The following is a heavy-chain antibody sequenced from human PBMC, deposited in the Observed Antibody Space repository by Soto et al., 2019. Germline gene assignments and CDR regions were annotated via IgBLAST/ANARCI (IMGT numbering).Heavy chain of an antibody. Sequence: QVQLVESGGDLVKPGGSLRLSCAASGYTFSDYYMSWIRQAPGKGLEWISYIDTSGTKIYYADSVKGRFTITRDNAKNSLYREMNSLRDEDTAVYYCASHYDMWSGYLSPVDSWGQGTLVTVSS. D-gene: IGHD3-3*01. J-gene: IGHJ4*02. CDR3: ASHYDMWSGYLSPVDS. CDR1: GYTFSDYY. CDR2: IDTSGTKI. V-gene: IGHV3-11*01.